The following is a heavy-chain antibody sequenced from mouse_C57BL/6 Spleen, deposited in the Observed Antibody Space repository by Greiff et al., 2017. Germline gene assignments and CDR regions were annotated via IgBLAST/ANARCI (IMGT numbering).Heavy chain of an antibody. CDR1: GYSITSGYY. J-gene: IGHJ2*01. CDR2: ISYDGSN. V-gene: IGHV3-6*01. D-gene: IGHD1-1*01. CDR3: ARDTTVPLYFDY. Sequence: EVQLQESGPGLVKPSQSLSLTCSVTGYSITSGYYWNWIRQFPGNKLEWMGYISYDGSNNYNPSLKNRISITRDTSKNQFFLKLNSVTTEDTATYYCARDTTVPLYFDYWGQGTTLTVSS.